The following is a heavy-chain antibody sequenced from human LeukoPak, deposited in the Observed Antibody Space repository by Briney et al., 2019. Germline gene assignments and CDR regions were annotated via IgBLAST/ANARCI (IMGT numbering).Heavy chain of an antibody. CDR1: GYTFTSYG. CDR2: IIPIFGTA. CDR3: ASLLRYFDWLASPVDYYYYYYMDV. V-gene: IGHV1-69*06. D-gene: IGHD3-9*01. Sequence: SVKVSCTASGYTFTSYGISWVRQAPGQGLEWMGGIIPIFGTANYAQKFQGRVTITADKSTSTAYMELSSLRSEDTAVYYCASLLRYFDWLASPVDYYYYYYMDVWGKGTTVTVSS. J-gene: IGHJ6*03.